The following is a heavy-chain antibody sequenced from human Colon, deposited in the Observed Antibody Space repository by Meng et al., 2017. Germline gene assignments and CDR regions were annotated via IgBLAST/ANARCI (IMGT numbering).Heavy chain of an antibody. Sequence: SVKVSCKASGGTFSSYAISWVRQAPGQGLEWMGGIIPIFGTANYAQKFQGRVTITADESTSTAYMELSSLRSEDTAVCYCARGGEDDSSGYLDQNFDYWGQGTLVTVSS. CDR3: ARGGEDDSSGYLDQNFDY. CDR1: GGTFSSYA. V-gene: IGHV1-69*13. D-gene: IGHD3-22*01. J-gene: IGHJ4*02. CDR2: IIPIFGTA.